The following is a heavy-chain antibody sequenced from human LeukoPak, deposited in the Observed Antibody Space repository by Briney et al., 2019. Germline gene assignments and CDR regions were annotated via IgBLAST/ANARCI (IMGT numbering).Heavy chain of an antibody. CDR2: IWYDGSNK. Sequence: GRSLRLSCAASGFTFSSYGMHWVRQAPGKGLEWVAVIWYDGSNKYYADSVKSRFTISRDNSKNTLYLQMNSLRAEDTAVYYCAYGDHLGPFDYWGQGTLVTVSS. J-gene: IGHJ4*02. CDR1: GFTFSSYG. CDR3: AYGDHLGPFDY. V-gene: IGHV3-33*01. D-gene: IGHD4-17*01.